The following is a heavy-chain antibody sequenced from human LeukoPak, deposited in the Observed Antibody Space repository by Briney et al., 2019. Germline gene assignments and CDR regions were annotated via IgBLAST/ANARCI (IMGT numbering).Heavy chain of an antibody. J-gene: IGHJ4*02. CDR2: IYYAGRT. Sequence: PSETLSLTCTVSGGSITSYYWSWIRQPPGKGLEWLGTIYYAGRTNYNPSLKSRVTVSVDTSKNQFSLKLTSVTAADTAVYYCARAWGFVDYWGQGTLVTVSS. CDR3: ARAWGFVDY. D-gene: IGHD7-27*01. CDR1: GGSITSYY. V-gene: IGHV4-59*01.